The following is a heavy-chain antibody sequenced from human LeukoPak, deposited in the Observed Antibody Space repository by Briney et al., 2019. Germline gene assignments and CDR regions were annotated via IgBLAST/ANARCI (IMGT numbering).Heavy chain of an antibody. D-gene: IGHD2-15*01. V-gene: IGHV5-51*01. CDR2: IYPGDSST. Sequence: GESLRISCKSSGYGFISYWIGWVRQMPGKGPEWMGTIYPGDSSTRYSPFFQGEVTISVDKSIDTAYLQWSSLKASDTAIYYCARRGYCSDNSCYYYDSWGQGTLVTVSS. CDR3: ARRGYCSDNSCYYYDS. CDR1: GYGFISYW. J-gene: IGHJ4*02.